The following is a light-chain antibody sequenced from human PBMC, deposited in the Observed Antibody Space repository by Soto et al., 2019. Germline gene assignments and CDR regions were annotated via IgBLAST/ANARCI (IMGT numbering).Light chain of an antibody. CDR3: QQRSNWPQIT. Sequence: EIVLTQSPATLSLSPGERATLSCRASQRVSKYLAWYQQKPGQAPRLLIHDASNRATGIPARLSGSGSGTDFTLTISSLEPEDFGVYYCQQRSNWPQITFGGGTKVEIK. CDR1: QRVSKY. J-gene: IGKJ4*01. V-gene: IGKV3-11*01. CDR2: DAS.